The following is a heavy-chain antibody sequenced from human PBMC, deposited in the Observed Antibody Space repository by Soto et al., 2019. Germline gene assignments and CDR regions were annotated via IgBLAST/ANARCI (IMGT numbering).Heavy chain of an antibody. V-gene: IGHV4-30-4*01. J-gene: IGHJ4*02. CDR3: ARVQGIADRRPPYYFDY. CDR1: GGAISSDVYY. CDR2: IYYSGST. Sequence: SETLSLTCTVSGGAISSDVYYWSWIRQPPGKGMEWIGYIYYSGSTYYNPSLKSRVTISIDTSKNQFSLKVSSVIAADTAVYYCARVQGIADRRPPYYFDYWGQGTLVTVS. D-gene: IGHD6-6*01.